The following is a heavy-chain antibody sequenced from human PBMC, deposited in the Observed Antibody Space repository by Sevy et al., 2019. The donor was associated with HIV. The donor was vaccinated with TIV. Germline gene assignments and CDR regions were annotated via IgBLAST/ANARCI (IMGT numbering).Heavy chain of an antibody. CDR3: ARAPRLRLGELSLYGNFDY. V-gene: IGHV1-2*02. J-gene: IGHJ4*02. D-gene: IGHD3-16*02. CDR1: GYTFTGYY. Sequence: ASVKVSCKASGYTFTGYYMHWVRQAPGQGLEWMGWINPNSGGTNYAQKFQGRVTMTRATSISTAYMELSRLRSDDTAVYYCARAPRLRLGELSLYGNFDYWGQGTLVTVSS. CDR2: INPNSGGT.